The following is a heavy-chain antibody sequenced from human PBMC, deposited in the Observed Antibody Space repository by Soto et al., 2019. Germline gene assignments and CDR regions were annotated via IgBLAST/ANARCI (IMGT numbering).Heavy chain of an antibody. V-gene: IGHV3-23*01. Sequence: GWSLRLSCAASGFSFVNYAMNLVRQAPGKGLEWVSGLSGSGTSTYYADSVKGRFTISRDNSRDTLFLQMNSLTADDTAVYYCAKATTNGGWFNPFDSWGQGAMVT. CDR1: GFSFVNYA. CDR2: LSGSGTST. CDR3: AKATTNGGWFNPFDS. J-gene: IGHJ4*02. D-gene: IGHD6-19*01.